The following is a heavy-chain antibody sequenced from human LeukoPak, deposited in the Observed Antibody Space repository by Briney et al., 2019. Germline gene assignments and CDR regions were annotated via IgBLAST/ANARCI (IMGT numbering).Heavy chain of an antibody. J-gene: IGHJ4*02. D-gene: IGHD6-13*01. CDR2: INPNSGGT. CDR1: GYTFTGYY. Sequence: ASVKVSCKASGYTFTGYYMRWVRQAPGQGLEWMGWINPNSGGTNYAQKFQGRVTMTRDTSISTAYMELSRLRSDDTAVYYCARVYGSSWYVGYYFDYWGQGTLVTVSS. CDR3: ARVYGSSWYVGYYFDY. V-gene: IGHV1-2*02.